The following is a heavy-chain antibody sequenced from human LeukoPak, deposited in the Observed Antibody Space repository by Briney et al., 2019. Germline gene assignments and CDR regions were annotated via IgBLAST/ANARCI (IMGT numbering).Heavy chain of an antibody. V-gene: IGHV3-11*04. J-gene: IGHJ6*03. CDR2: ISRSGSTK. CDR3: ARDSSSQYHYYMDV. Sequence: GGSLRLSCAASGFTFSDYNMRWIRQAPGKGLEWVSSISRSGSTKYYADSVKGRFTISRDNAKNSLFLQMNSLRAEDTAVYYCARDSSSQYHYYMDVWGKGTTVTVSS. CDR1: GFTFSDYN. D-gene: IGHD6-13*01.